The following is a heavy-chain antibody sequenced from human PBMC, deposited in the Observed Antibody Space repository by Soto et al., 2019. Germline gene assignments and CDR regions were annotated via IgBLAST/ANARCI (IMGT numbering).Heavy chain of an antibody. D-gene: IGHD3-16*01. CDR1: GGNFNYNT. CDR2: IMPVFPTI. Sequence: QVKLVQSGAEVKKPGSSVKVSCTASGGNFNYNTFIWVRQAPGQGLEWVGAIMPVFPTIHYGQGFQGRVRITADLSTTTVFMDLSGLTSEDTAVYFCARGGVTVWDFWGPGTLVTVSS. J-gene: IGHJ4*02. CDR3: ARGGVTVWDF. V-gene: IGHV1-69*01.